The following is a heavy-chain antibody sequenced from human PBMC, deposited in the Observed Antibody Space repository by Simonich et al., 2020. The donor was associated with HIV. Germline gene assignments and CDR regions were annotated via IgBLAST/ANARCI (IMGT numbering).Heavy chain of an antibody. D-gene: IGHD5-12*01. CDR1: GGYCSGYY. CDR3: ARRTGYDLDY. V-gene: IGHV4-34*01. J-gene: IGHJ4*02. Sequence: QVHLQQWGAGLLKPSETLSLTCAGYGGYCSGYYWWWISQPPGKGLEWIGEFNHSGCTNYNLSLKSRVTISVDTSKNQFSLKLSSVTAADTALYYCARRTGYDLDYWGQGTLVTVSS. CDR2: FNHSGCT.